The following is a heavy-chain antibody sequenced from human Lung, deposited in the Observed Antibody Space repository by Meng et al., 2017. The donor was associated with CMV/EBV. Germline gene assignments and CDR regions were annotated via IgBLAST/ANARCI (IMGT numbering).Heavy chain of an antibody. CDR2: IIPILGIA. V-gene: IGHV1-69*04. CDR1: GGTFSSYT. Sequence: SVXVSXKASGGTFSSYTISWVRQAAGQGLEWMGRIIPILGIANYAQKFQGRVTITADKSTSTAYMELSSLRSEDTAVYYCARDCSSTSCYSPAFYGMDVWGQGXTVTVSS. CDR3: ARDCSSTSCYSPAFYGMDV. J-gene: IGHJ6*02. D-gene: IGHD2-2*01.